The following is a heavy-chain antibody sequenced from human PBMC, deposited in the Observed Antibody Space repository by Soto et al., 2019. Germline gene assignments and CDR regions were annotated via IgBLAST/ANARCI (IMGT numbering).Heavy chain of an antibody. J-gene: IGHJ4*02. V-gene: IGHV3-33*01. CDR1: GFTFSSYG. D-gene: IGHD1-26*01. Sequence: QVQLVESGGGVVQPGRSLRLSCAASGFTFSSYGMHWVRQAPGKGLGWVAVIWYDGNIKYYADSVKGRFTISRDNSKNTLFLQMNSLRAEDTAVYYCARVSEGGSYYGGLDYWGQGTLVTVSS. CDR2: IWYDGNIK. CDR3: ARVSEGGSYYGGLDY.